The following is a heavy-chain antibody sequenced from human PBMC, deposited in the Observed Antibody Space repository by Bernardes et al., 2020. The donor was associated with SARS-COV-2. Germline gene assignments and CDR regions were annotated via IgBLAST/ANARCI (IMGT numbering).Heavy chain of an antibody. CDR2: ISSTGGTT. CDR1: GFTLSNYA. Sequence: GGSLRLSCAASGFTLSNYAMSWVRQAPGKGLEWVSAISSTGGTTYYADSVKGRFTISRDNSKNTLYLQMNSLRAEDTAVYYCAKEFGFSGSLYHYYGMDVWGQGTTVTVSS. CDR3: AKEFGFSGSLYHYYGMDV. J-gene: IGHJ6*02. D-gene: IGHD1-26*01. V-gene: IGHV3-23*01.